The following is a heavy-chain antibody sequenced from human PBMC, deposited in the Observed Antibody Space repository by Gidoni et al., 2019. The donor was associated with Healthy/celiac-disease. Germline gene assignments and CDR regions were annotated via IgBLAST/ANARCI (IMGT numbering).Heavy chain of an antibody. D-gene: IGHD2-21*02. J-gene: IGHJ2*01. V-gene: IGHV4-39*01. CDR2: IYYSGST. CDR1: GGSIRSSRYY. Sequence: QLQLQESGPGLVKPSETLSLTCTVSGGSIRSSRYYWGWTRQPPGKGLEWIGSIYYSGSTYYNPSLKSRVTISVDTSKNQFSLKLSSVTAADTAVYYCARRPRGIVVVTRYFDLWGRGTLVTVSS. CDR3: ARRPRGIVVVTRYFDL.